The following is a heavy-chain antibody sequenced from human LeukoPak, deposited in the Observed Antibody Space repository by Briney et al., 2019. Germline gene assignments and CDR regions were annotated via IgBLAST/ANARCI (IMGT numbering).Heavy chain of an antibody. V-gene: IGHV1-2*02. CDR3: ARSPLAAAGRRMFDY. CDR2: INPNSGGT. D-gene: IGHD6-13*01. CDR1: GYTFTRYY. J-gene: IGHJ4*02. Sequence: ASVKVSCKASGYTFTRYYMHWVRQAPGQGLEWMGWINPNSGGTTYAQKFQGRVTMTRDTSISTAYMELSRLRSDDTAVYYCARSPLAAAGRRMFDYWGQGTLVTVSS.